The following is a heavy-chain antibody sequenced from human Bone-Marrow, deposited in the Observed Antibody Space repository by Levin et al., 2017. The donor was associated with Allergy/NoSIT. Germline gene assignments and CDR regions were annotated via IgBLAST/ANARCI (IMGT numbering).Heavy chain of an antibody. D-gene: IGHD3-10*01. Sequence: GESLKISCAASTFILSVYEMHWVRLAPGKGLEWIAYIDRDGTTTHYADSVKGRFTISRDNPKNALYLQINSLTVGDTATYFCARDGDGFDYWGQGTVVTVSS. J-gene: IGHJ4*02. CDR3: ARDGDGFDY. V-gene: IGHV3-48*03. CDR2: IDRDGTTT. CDR1: TFILSVYE.